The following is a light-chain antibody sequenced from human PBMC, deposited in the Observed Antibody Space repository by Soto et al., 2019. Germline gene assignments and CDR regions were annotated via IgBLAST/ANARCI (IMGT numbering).Light chain of an antibody. Sequence: QSVLTQPHSASGTPGQRVTISCSGSSSNIGTSSVHLFQQLPGTAPKLLISTTNHRPSGVPERFSGSKSGTSASLPISGLQSEDEADYYCAAWDDSLNGHVFGTGTKVTV. V-gene: IGLV1-44*01. J-gene: IGLJ1*01. CDR2: TTN. CDR3: AAWDDSLNGHV. CDR1: SSNIGTSS.